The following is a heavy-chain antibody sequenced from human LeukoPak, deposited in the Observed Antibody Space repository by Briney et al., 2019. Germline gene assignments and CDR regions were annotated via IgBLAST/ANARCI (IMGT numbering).Heavy chain of an antibody. CDR3: ARAPYPVLFDY. J-gene: IGHJ4*02. CDR2: IYYSGST. CDR1: GGSISSGGYS. D-gene: IGHD4/OR15-4a*01. Sequence: NTSETLSLTCAVSGGSISSGGYSWSWIRQPPGKGLEWIGYIYYSGSTYYNPSLKSRVTISVDTSKNQFSLKLSSVTAADTAVYYCARAPYPVLFDYWGQGTLVTVSS. V-gene: IGHV4-30-4*07.